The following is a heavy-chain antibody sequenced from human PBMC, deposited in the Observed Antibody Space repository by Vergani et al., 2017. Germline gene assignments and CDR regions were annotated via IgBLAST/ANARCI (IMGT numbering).Heavy chain of an antibody. CDR2: IWYDGSNK. J-gene: IGHJ4*02. Sequence: QVQLVESGGGVVQPGRSLRLSCAASGFTFSSYGMHWVRQAPGKGLEWVAVIWYDGSNKYYADSVKGRFTISRDNSKKTLSLQMRSLRADDTAVYCCAKDGRENSDYGYFDYWGQGTLVTVSS. V-gene: IGHV3-33*06. CDR3: AKDGRENSDYGYFDY. D-gene: IGHD4-17*01. CDR1: GFTFSSYG.